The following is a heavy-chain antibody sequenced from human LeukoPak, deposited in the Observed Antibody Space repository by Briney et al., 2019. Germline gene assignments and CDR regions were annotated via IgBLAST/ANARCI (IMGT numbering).Heavy chain of an antibody. D-gene: IGHD5-12*01. V-gene: IGHV4-61*01. CDR3: ARAREGHDSEYLDY. J-gene: IGHJ4*02. CDR1: GDSVNSGSYY. CDR2: IYYNGNT. Sequence: SETLSLTCSVSGDSVNSGSYYWTWIRQPPGKGLEWIGYIYYNGNTNYNPSLKSRVTISVDKSKNQFSLKLSSVTAADTAVYYCARAREGHDSEYLDYWGQGTLVTVSS.